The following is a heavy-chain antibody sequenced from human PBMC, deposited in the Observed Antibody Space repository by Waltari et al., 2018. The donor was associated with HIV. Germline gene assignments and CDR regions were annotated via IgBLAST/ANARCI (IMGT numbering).Heavy chain of an antibody. CDR2: IGVAGDT. CDR3: ARAVGAVAGYFDF. Sequence: EVQLVESGGGLVQPGESLSLSCAASGFTFGSNDLPWLRQGAGRGLEWVSGIGVAGDTYYSASVKGRFTISRENAKNSLFLQMNGLTADDTAVYYCARAVGAVAGYFDFWGQGTLVTVSS. D-gene: IGHD6-19*01. V-gene: IGHV3-13*01. J-gene: IGHJ4*02. CDR1: GFTFGSND.